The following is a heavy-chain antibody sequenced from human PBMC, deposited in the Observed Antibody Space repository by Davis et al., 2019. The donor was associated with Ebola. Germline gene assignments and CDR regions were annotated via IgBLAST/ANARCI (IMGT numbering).Heavy chain of an antibody. J-gene: IGHJ4*02. CDR1: GITFSSYV. Sequence: GESLKISCAASGITFSSYVMSWVRQAPGKGLEWVSAISDSGGNTYYADSVKGRFTISRDNSKNTLYLQMNSLRADDTAVYYCAKRENPGSAVPGPYWGRGTLVTVSS. D-gene: IGHD6-19*01. V-gene: IGHV3-23*01. CDR3: AKRENPGSAVPGPY. CDR2: ISDSGGNT.